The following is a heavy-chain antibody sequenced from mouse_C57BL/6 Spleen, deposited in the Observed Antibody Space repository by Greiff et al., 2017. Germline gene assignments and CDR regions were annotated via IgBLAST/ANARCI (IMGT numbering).Heavy chain of an antibody. V-gene: IGHV1-81*01. Sequence: QVQLKESGAELARPGASVKLSCKASGYTFTSYGISWVKQRAGQGLEWIGEIYPRSGNTYYNEKFKGKATLTADKSSSTAYMELRSLTSEDSAVYFCTRPPLTGTLYWYFDVWGTGTTVTVSS. D-gene: IGHD4-1*01. CDR3: TRPPLTGTLYWYFDV. CDR1: GYTFTSYG. J-gene: IGHJ1*03. CDR2: IYPRSGNT.